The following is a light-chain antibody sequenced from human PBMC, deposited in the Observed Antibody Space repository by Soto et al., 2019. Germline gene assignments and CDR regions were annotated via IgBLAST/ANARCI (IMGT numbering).Light chain of an antibody. J-gene: IGKJ1*01. CDR2: WAS. Sequence: DIVMTQSPDSLAVSLGERATINCRSSQSVFYSPTNKNNLAWYQQKPGQPPKLLIYWASTRQSGVPDRFSGSGSATEFTLTISSLQAEDVAVYYCQQYYSSPPWTFGQGTKVEIK. CDR1: QSVFYSPTNKNN. V-gene: IGKV4-1*01. CDR3: QQYYSSPPWT.